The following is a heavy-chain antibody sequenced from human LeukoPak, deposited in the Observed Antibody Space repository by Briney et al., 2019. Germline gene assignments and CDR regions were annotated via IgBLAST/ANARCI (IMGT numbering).Heavy chain of an antibody. Sequence: GGSLRLSCAASGFTFSNYNMNWVRQAPGKGLEWVSYISSSSSTIYYADSVKGRFTVSRDNAKNSLYLQMNSLRAEDTAVYYCAKIPDVDDFWSAYYHIYDYWGQGTLVTVSS. CDR2: ISSSSSTI. J-gene: IGHJ4*02. D-gene: IGHD3-3*01. V-gene: IGHV3-48*01. CDR3: AKIPDVDDFWSAYYHIYDY. CDR1: GFTFSNYN.